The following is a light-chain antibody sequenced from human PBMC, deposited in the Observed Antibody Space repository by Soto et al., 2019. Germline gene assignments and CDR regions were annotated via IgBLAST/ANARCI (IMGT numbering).Light chain of an antibody. V-gene: IGKV3-20*01. CDR3: QQYGSSPKYT. CDR1: QSVSSSY. Sequence: EIVLTQSPGTLSLSPGERATLSCRASQSVSSSYLAWYQQKPGQAPRLLISGASSRATGIPDSFSGSGSGTDFTLTISRLEPEDFAVYYCQQYGSSPKYTFGQGTKLEIK. J-gene: IGKJ2*01. CDR2: GAS.